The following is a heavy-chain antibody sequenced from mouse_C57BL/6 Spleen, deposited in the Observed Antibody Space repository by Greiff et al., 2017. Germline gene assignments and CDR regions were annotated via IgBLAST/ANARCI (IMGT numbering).Heavy chain of an antibody. V-gene: IGHV5-17*01. CDR1: GFTFSDYG. CDR3: ARPVGYYYAMDY. CDR2: ISSGSSTI. Sequence: EVKLQESGGGLVKPGGSLKLSCAASGFTFSDYGMHWVRQAPEKGLEWVAYISSGSSTIYYADTVKGRFTISRDNAKNTLFLQITSLRSEDTAMYYCARPVGYYYAMDYWGQGTSVTVSS. J-gene: IGHJ4*01.